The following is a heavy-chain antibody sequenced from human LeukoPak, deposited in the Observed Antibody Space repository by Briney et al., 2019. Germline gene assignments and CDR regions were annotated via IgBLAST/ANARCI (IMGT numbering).Heavy chain of an antibody. D-gene: IGHD3-22*01. CDR3: ARDLYYYDSSGYYVEGAFDI. V-gene: IGHV3-7*03. CDR1: GFTFSSYW. CDR2: IKQDGSEK. Sequence: PGGSLRLSCAASGFTFSSYWMSWVRQAPGKGLEWVANIKQDGSEKYYVDSVKGRFTISRDNAKNSLYLQMNSLRAEDTAVYYCARDLYYYDSSGYYVEGAFDIWGQGTMVTVSS. J-gene: IGHJ3*02.